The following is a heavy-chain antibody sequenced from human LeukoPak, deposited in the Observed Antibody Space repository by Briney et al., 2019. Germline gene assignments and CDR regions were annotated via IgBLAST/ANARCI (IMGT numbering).Heavy chain of an antibody. CDR3: AKGPHSSSSPTFDY. CDR1: GFTFDDYA. J-gene: IGHJ4*02. CDR2: ISWNSGSI. D-gene: IGHD6-13*01. V-gene: IGHV3-9*01. Sequence: PGGSLRLSCAASGFTFDDYAVHWVRQAPGKGLEWVSGISWNSGSIGYADSVKGRFTISRDNAKNSLYLQMNSLRAEDTALYYCAKGPHSSSSPTFDYWGQGTLVTVSS.